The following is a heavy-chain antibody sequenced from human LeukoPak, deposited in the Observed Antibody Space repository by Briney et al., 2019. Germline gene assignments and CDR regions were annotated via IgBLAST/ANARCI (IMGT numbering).Heavy chain of an antibody. D-gene: IGHD2-15*01. J-gene: IGHJ4*02. CDR2: LNQDGAEK. Sequence: NLNQDGAEKHYVDSVEGRFTISRDNAKNSLYLELNSLRAEDTAVYYCARDKVVGDSYFDSWGQGILVTVSS. V-gene: IGHV3-7*01. CDR3: ARDKVVGDSYFDS.